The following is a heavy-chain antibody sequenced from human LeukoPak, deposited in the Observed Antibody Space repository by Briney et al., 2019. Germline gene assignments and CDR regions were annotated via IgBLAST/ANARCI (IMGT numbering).Heavy chain of an antibody. V-gene: IGHV1-18*01. CDR1: GYTFTTYS. Sequence: ASVKVSCKTSGYTFTTYSITWVRQAPGQGLEWMGWISVYSDNTNYAQNLQGRVTMTTDTSTSTAYMELRSLRSDDTAVYYCARDHGKGVPAAIWGQGTLVTVSS. J-gene: IGHJ4*02. CDR3: ARDHGKGVPAAI. D-gene: IGHD2-2*01. CDR2: ISVYSDNT.